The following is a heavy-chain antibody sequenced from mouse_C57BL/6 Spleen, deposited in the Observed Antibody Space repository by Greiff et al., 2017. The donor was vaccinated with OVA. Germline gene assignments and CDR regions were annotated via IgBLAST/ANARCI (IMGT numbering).Heavy chain of an antibody. J-gene: IGHJ1*03. CDR1: GYAFSSYW. CDR3: ARRGLLRETHWYFDG. D-gene: IGHD1-1*01. CDR2: IYPGDGDT. V-gene: IGHV1-80*01. Sequence: VQLQQSGAELVKPGASVKISCKASGYAFSSYWMNWVKQRPGKGLEWIGQIYPGDGDTNYNGKIKGKATLTADKSSSTAYMQLSSLTSEDSAVYFCARRGLLRETHWYFDGWGTGTTVTVSS.